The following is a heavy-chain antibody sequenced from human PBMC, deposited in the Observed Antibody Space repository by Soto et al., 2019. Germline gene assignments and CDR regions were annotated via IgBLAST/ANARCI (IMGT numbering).Heavy chain of an antibody. Sequence: QVQLVQSGAEVKKPGASVKVSCESSRFSFTDYYLHWVREAPGQGLEWMGWINANSGATKYAQQFQGRVAMTRDTFISTVYMELSRLRSDDTAVYFCARGRNYYDGSGYFDLDYWGQGTLVTVSS. J-gene: IGHJ4*02. V-gene: IGHV1-2*02. CDR3: ARGRNYYDGSGYFDLDY. CDR2: INANSGAT. D-gene: IGHD3-22*01. CDR1: RFSFTDYY.